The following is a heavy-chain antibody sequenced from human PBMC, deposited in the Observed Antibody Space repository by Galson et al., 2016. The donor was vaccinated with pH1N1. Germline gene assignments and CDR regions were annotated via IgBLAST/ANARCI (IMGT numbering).Heavy chain of an antibody. V-gene: IGHV4-38-2*01. J-gene: IGHJ4*02. CDR1: GYSIRNGYF. CDR2: IYHSGTT. CDR3: ARHPRYYDSSGYYFDY. D-gene: IGHD3-22*01. Sequence: SETLSLTCAVSGYSIRNGYFWGWIRQPPGQGLEWIGIIYHSGTTYYNPSLESRVTISVDTSKKQFSLKVKSVTAADTAVYYCARHPRYYDSSGYYFDYWGQGILVTVSS.